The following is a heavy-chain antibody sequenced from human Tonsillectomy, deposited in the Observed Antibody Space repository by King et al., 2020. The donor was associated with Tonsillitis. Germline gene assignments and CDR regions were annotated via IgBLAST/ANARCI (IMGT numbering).Heavy chain of an antibody. CDR3: ARVYCGGDCYSVS. J-gene: IGHJ5*02. CDR2: ISSSSSTI. V-gene: IGHV3-48*01. Sequence: VQLVESGGGLVQPGGSLRLSCAASGFTFSSYSMNWVHQAPGKGLEWVSYISSSSSTIYYADSVKGRFTISRDNAKNSLYLQMNSLRAEDTAVYYCARVYCGGDCYSVSWGQGTLVTVSS. CDR1: GFTFSSYS. D-gene: IGHD2-21*02.